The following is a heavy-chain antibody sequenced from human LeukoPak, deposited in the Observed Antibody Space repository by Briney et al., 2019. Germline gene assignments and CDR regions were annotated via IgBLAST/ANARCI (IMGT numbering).Heavy chain of an antibody. CDR3: ARCVYDFWSGYPNWFDP. Sequence: GGSLRLSCAASGFTVSSNYMSWVRQAPGKGLEWVSVIYSGGSTYYADSVKGRFTISRDNSKNTLYLQMNSLRAEDTAVYYCARCVYDFWSGYPNWFDPWGQGTLVTVSS. CDR2: IYSGGST. J-gene: IGHJ5*02. V-gene: IGHV3-53*01. D-gene: IGHD3-3*01. CDR1: GFTVSSNY.